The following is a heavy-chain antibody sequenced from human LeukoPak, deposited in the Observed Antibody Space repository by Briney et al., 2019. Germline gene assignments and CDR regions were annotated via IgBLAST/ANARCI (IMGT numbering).Heavy chain of an antibody. CDR2: INHSGST. J-gene: IGHJ6*03. V-gene: IGHV4-34*01. CDR1: GGSFSGYY. CDR3: ARGGYYYYYYMDV. Sequence: SETLSLXCAVYGGSFSGYYWSWIRQPPGKELEWIGEINHSGSTNYNPSLKSRVTISVDTSKNQFSLKLSSVTAADTAVYYCARGGYYYYYYMDVWGKGTTVTVSS.